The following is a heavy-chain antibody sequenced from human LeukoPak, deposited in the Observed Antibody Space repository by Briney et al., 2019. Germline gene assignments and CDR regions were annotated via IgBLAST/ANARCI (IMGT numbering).Heavy chain of an antibody. CDR3: ARGEVGTDY. CDR2: IYDSGST. CDR1: GGSIRSSYYY. J-gene: IGHJ4*02. V-gene: IGHV4-39*07. D-gene: IGHD4-23*01. Sequence: SETLSLTCTVSGGSIRSSYYYWGWIRQPPGKGLEWIGSIYDSGSTYYNPSLKSRVTISVDTSKNQFSLKLSSVTAADTAVYYCARGEVGTDYWGQGTLVTVSS.